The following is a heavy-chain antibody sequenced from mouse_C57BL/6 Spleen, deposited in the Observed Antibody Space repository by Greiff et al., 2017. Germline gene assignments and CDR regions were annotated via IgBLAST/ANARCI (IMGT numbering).Heavy chain of an antibody. D-gene: IGHD1-2*01. CDR3: ARWLRAMDY. J-gene: IGHJ4*01. CDR1: GYTFTSYW. Sequence: QVQLQQPGAELVMPGASLKLSCKASGYTFTSYWMHWVKQRPGQGLEWIGEIDPSDSYTNYNQKFKGKSTLTVDKSSSTAYMQLSSLTSEDSAVYYCARWLRAMDYWGQGTSVTVSS. CDR2: IDPSDSYT. V-gene: IGHV1-69*01.